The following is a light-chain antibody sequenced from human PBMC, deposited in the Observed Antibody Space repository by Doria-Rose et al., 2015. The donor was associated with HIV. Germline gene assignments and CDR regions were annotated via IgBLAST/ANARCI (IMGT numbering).Light chain of an antibody. J-gene: IGKJ1*01. Sequence: TITCRASQDISNYVAWYHQKPGKIPKLLIYAAVTLQSGVPSRFSGSGSGRDFTLTITSPQPEDVATYFCQKYNSAPPTFGQGTKVEIK. CDR2: AAV. CDR3: QKYNSAPPT. V-gene: IGKV1-27*01. CDR1: QDISNY.